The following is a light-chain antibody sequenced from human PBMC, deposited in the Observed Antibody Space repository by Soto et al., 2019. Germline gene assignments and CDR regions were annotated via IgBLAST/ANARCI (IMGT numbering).Light chain of an antibody. CDR3: QQSYNIQALT. J-gene: IGKJ4*01. CDR2: GAA. Sequence: DIQITQSPSSLSASVGDRVAITCRASQNIRNYLNWYQQKPGKAPNVLIYGAASLQTGVPSRFSGSGSGTNFTLTINSLQPEDYATYYCQQSYNIQALTFGGGTKVDIK. V-gene: IGKV1-39*01. CDR1: QNIRNY.